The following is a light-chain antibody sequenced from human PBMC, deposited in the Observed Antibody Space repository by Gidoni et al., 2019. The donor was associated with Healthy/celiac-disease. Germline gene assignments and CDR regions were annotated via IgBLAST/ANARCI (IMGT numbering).Light chain of an antibody. CDR3: QSYDSSLSCVV. Sequence: QSVLTQPPSVSGAPGQQVTISCTGTISNIGAGYDVHWYQQLPVTAPKLLIYVNSNRPSGVPDRCAGSKSGTSASLAITGLQAEDEADYYCQSYDSSLSCVVFGGGTKLTVL. CDR1: ISNIGAGYD. J-gene: IGLJ2*01. V-gene: IGLV1-40*01. CDR2: VNS.